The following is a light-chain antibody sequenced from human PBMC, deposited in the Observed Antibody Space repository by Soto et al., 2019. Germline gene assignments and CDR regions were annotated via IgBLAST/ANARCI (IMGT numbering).Light chain of an antibody. CDR1: QSVGSY. CDR2: DAS. J-gene: IGKJ2*01. Sequence: DIVLTQSPATLSLSPGERATLSCRASQSVGSYLAWYQQKPGQTPRLLIYDASKRATGIPGRFSGSGSGTDFTLTISSLEPEDFAVYYCQQYGSSNTFGQGTKVDIK. CDR3: QQYGSSNT. V-gene: IGKV3-11*01.